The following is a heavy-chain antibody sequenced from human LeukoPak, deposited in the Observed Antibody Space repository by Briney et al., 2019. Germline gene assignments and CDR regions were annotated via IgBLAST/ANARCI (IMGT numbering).Heavy chain of an antibody. CDR1: GYTFTGHH. CDR2: INPSSGGT. CDR3: ATPMTYFDY. V-gene: IGHV1-2*06. J-gene: IGHJ4*02. Sequence: GASVKVSCKASGYTFTGHHIHWVRQAPGQGLEWMGRINPSSGGTNYVQKFQGRVTMTRDTSTSTAYMELSGLRSDDTAVYYCATPMTYFDYWGQGTLVTVSS.